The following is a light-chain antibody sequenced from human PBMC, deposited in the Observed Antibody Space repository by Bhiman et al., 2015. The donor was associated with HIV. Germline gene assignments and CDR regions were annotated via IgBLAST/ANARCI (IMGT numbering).Light chain of an antibody. CDR2: GKN. CDR3: YSAADYRNWV. Sequence: SSELTQDPAVSVALGQTVRITCQGDSLRNYYASWYQQKPGQAPVLVIYGKNNRPSGIPERFSGSSSGTTVTLTISGAQVEDESDYYCYSAADYRNWVFGGGTKLTVL. CDR1: SLRNYY. J-gene: IGLJ3*02. V-gene: IGLV3-19*01.